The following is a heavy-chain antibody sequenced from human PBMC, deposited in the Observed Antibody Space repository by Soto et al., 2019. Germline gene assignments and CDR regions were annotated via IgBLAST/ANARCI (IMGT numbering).Heavy chain of an antibody. CDR3: ARLYGSGRLGGVY. CDR2: IYYSGST. J-gene: IGHJ4*02. V-gene: IGHV4-39*01. Sequence: QVPLQESGPGLVKPAETLSLTCIVSGGSISTDNYYWAWIRQPPGKGLEWIGSIYYSGSTNYNPSLKSRVTMSVDTSMNQFSLKLTSVTAADTAVYYCARLYGSGRLGGVYWGQGTLVSVSS. CDR1: GGSISTDNYY. D-gene: IGHD3-10*01.